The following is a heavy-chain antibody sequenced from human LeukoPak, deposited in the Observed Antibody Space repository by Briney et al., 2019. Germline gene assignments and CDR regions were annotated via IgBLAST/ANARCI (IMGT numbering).Heavy chain of an antibody. J-gene: IGHJ3*01. V-gene: IGHV3-23*01. CDR2: IKNTGSTT. CDR3: TKDRREGYPRDSYDV. D-gene: IGHD5-24*01. Sequence: PGGSLRLSCEASGFTFSSYGMSWVRQAPGKGLEWVSSIKNTGSTTYYGDAVKGRFTISRDNSDNILYLQMNSLRAEDSALYYCTKDRREGYPRDSYDVWGQGTAVTVSS. CDR1: GFTFSSYG.